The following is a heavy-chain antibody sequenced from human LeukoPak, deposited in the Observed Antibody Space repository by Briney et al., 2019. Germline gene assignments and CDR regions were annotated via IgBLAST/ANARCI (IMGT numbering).Heavy chain of an antibody. J-gene: IGHJ6*03. D-gene: IGHD1-1*01. V-gene: IGHV1-3*01. CDR3: ARGAVNRYNWNDDNYYYYYMDV. Sequence: ASVKVSCKASGYTFSNYAVLWVRQAPGQRLEWMGWINAGNGNTKYSQEFQGRVTISRDTSASTAYMELSSLRSDDTAVYYCARGAVNRYNWNDDNYYYYYMDVWGKGTTVIISS. CDR2: INAGNGNT. CDR1: GYTFSNYA.